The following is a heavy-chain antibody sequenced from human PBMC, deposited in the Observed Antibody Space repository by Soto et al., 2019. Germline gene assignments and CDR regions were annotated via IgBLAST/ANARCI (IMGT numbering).Heavy chain of an antibody. D-gene: IGHD3-22*01. CDR2: ISSSSSYI. J-gene: IGHJ3*02. V-gene: IGHV3-21*01. CDR1: GFTFSSYS. CDR3: AGGKKYYYDSSGYYYRGADFDI. Sequence: PGGSLRLSCAASGFTFSSYSMNWVRQAPGKGLEWVSSISSSSSYIYYADSVKGRFTISRDNAKNSLYLQMNSLRAEDTAVYYCAGGKKYYYDSSGYYYRGADFDIWGQGTMVTVSS.